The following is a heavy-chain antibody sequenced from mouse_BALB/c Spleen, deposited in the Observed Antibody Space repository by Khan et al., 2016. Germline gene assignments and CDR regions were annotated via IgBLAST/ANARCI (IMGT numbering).Heavy chain of an antibody. CDR2: INTYTGEP. CDR3: ARGTHYFDY. Sequence: LVESGPELKKPGETVKISCKASGYTFTNYGMNWVKQAPGKGLKWMGWINTYTGEPTYADDFKGRFAFSLETSASTAYLQINNLKNEDTATYFCARGTHYFDYWGQGTTLTVSS. J-gene: IGHJ2*01. V-gene: IGHV9-3-1*01. CDR1: GYTFTNYG. D-gene: IGHD3-3*01.